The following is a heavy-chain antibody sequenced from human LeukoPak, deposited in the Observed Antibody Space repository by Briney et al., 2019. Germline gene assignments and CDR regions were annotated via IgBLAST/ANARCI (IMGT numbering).Heavy chain of an antibody. Sequence: PSETLSLTCTVSGSSISGYYWSWIRQPPGKGLEWIGYIYYSGSTNYNPSLKSRVTISVDTSTNQSSLKLSSVTAADTAVYYCARHPLGYYGSGTYYNGGYFDYWGQGTLVTVSS. CDR3: ARHPLGYYGSGTYYNGGYFDY. J-gene: IGHJ4*02. D-gene: IGHD3-10*01. V-gene: IGHV4-59*08. CDR1: GSSISGYY. CDR2: IYYSGST.